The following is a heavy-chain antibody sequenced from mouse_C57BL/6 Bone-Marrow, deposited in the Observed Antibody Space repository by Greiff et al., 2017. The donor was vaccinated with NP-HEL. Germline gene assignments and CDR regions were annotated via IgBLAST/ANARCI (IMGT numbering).Heavy chain of an antibody. CDR3: ARSARRGFDY. Sequence: VKLQESGPELVKPGASVKISCKASGYAFSSSWMNWVKQRPGKGLEWIGRIYPGDGDTNYNGKFKGKATLTADKSSSTAYMQLSSLTSEDSAVYFCARSARRGFDYWGQGTTLTVSS. CDR1: GYAFSSSW. CDR2: IYPGDGDT. V-gene: IGHV1-82*01. J-gene: IGHJ2*01.